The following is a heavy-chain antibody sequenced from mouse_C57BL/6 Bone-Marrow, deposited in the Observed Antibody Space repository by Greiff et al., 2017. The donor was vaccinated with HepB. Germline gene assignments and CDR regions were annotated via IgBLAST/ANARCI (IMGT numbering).Heavy chain of an antibody. CDR3: ARYYSGFAY. V-gene: IGHV1-42*01. J-gene: IGHJ3*01. Sequence: VHVKQSGPELVKPGASVKISCKASGYSFTGYYMNWVKQSPEKSLEWIGEINPSTGGTTYNQKFKAKATLTVDKSSSTAYMQLKSLTSEDSAVYYCARYYSGFAYWGQGTLVTVSA. CDR1: GYSFTGYY. D-gene: IGHD1-1*01. CDR2: INPSTGGT.